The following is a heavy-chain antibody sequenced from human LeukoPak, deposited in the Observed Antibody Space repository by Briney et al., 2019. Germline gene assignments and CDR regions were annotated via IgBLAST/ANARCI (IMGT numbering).Heavy chain of an antibody. D-gene: IGHD6-13*01. V-gene: IGHV1-3*01. J-gene: IGHJ4*02. Sequence: ASVKVSCKASGYTFTSYAMHWVRQAPGQRLEWMGWINAGNGNTKYSQKFQGRVTITRDTSASTAYMELSSLRSEDTAVYYCARSGPSAMPPTTKYSSSWGDYWGQGTLVTVSS. CDR2: INAGNGNT. CDR3: ARSGPSAMPPTTKYSSSWGDY. CDR1: GYTFTSYA.